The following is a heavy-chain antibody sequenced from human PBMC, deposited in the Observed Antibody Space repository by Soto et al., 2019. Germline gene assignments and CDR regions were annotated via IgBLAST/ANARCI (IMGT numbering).Heavy chain of an antibody. J-gene: IGHJ4*02. CDR2: IYFSGSA. CDR3: ARAATRLNSASDY. D-gene: IGHD5-12*01. Sequence: QVQLQESGPGLVQPSEPLFLTCAVSGDSLSSGSYYWTWVRQHPGEGLEWMGYIYFSGSAYSNPPLHNRLTLSVDTSKNQFSLRLDAVTAADTAVYYCARAATRLNSASDYWCEGALVTVSS. CDR1: GDSLSSGSYY. V-gene: IGHV4-31*11.